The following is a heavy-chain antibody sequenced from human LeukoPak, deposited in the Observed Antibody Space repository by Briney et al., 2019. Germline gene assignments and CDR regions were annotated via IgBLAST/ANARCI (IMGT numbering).Heavy chain of an antibody. CDR1: GGSISSSYYY. CDR3: ARHKMGTTRLYYFGY. J-gene: IGHJ4*02. V-gene: IGHV4-39*01. D-gene: IGHD1-26*01. Sequence: KPSETLSLTCTVSGGSISSSYYYWGWIRQPPGKGLEWIGTIYYSGTTYYNPSLESRVTISVDTSKNQFSLKLTSVTAADTAVYYCARHKMGTTRLYYFGYWGQGTLVTVSS. CDR2: IYYSGTT.